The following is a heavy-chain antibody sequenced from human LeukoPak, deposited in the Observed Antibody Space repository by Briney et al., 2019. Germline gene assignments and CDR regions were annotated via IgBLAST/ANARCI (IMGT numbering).Heavy chain of an antibody. CDR2: IIPIFGTA. CDR3: ARWVAGTYWFDP. J-gene: IGHJ5*02. CDR1: GGTFSSYA. D-gene: IGHD6-19*01. V-gene: IGHV1-69*13. Sequence: WASVKVSCKASGGTFSSYAISWVRQAPGQGLEWMGGIIPIFGTANYAQKFQGRVTITADESTSTAYMELSSLRSEDTAVYYCARWVAGTYWFDPWGQGTLVTVSS.